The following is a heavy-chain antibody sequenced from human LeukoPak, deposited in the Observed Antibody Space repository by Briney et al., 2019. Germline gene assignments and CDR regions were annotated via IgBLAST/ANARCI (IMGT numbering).Heavy chain of an antibody. CDR1: GFTFSSYS. CDR3: ARARAVVRYYYYYYMDV. V-gene: IGHV3-48*04. J-gene: IGHJ6*03. D-gene: IGHD3-10*01. CDR2: ISSSSSTI. Sequence: GGSLRLSCAASGFTFSSYSMNWVRQAPGKGLEWVSYISSSSSTIYYADSVKGRFTISRDNAKNSLYLQMNSLRAEDTAVYYCARARAVVRYYYYYYMDVWGKGTTVTVSS.